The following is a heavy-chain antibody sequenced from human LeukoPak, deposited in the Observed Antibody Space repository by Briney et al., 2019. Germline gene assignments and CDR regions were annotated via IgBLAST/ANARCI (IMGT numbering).Heavy chain of an antibody. D-gene: IGHD2-15*01. Sequence: GGSLRLSCQASGFTFSIYAMSWVRQAPGKGLEWVSSINPDGGGSFFADSVKGRFTISRDDSRSVVYLQMNSLSAEDTAVYYCPRSGVATCHYWGQGVLVTVSS. CDR1: GFTFSIYA. CDR2: INPDGGGS. CDR3: PRSGVATCHY. V-gene: IGHV3-23*01. J-gene: IGHJ4*02.